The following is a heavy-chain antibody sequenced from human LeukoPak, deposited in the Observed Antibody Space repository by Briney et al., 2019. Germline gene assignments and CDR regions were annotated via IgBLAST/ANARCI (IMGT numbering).Heavy chain of an antibody. V-gene: IGHV3-30-3*01. CDR2: ISYDGSNK. CDR3: AVLLWFGEQTERVFDY. Sequence: GRSLRLSCAASGFTFSSYAMHWVRQAPGKGLEWVAVISYDGSNKYYADSVKGRFTISRDNSKNTLYLQMNSLRAEDTAVYYCAVLLWFGEQTERVFDYWGQGTLVTVSS. D-gene: IGHD3-10*01. CDR1: GFTFSSYA. J-gene: IGHJ4*02.